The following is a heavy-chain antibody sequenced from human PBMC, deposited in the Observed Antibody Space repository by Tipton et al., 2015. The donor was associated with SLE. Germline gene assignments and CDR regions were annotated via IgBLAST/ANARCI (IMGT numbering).Heavy chain of an antibody. CDR2: ISAYNGNT. CDR3: ARVRGYSSSPDYFDY. Sequence: QSGAEVKKPGESLRISCKGSGYSFTSYWISWVRQAPGQGLEWMGWISAYNGNTNYAQKLQGRVTMTTDTSTSTAYMELRSLRSDDTAVYYCARVRGYSSSPDYFDYWGQGTLVTVSS. CDR1: GYSFTSYW. D-gene: IGHD6-13*01. V-gene: IGHV1-18*04. J-gene: IGHJ4*02.